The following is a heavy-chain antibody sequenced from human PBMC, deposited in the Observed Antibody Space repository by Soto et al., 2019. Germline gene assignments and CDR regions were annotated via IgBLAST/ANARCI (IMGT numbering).Heavy chain of an antibody. J-gene: IGHJ4*02. CDR3: ASSWYDEHYFDY. CDR1: GHTFTSYG. CDR2: ISAYNGNT. V-gene: IGHV1-18*01. Sequence: QVQLVQSGAEVTKPGASVKVSCKASGHTFTSYGIIWVRQAPGQGREGMGWISAYNGNTNYAQKRQGRVTMTTDTSTSTAYMELRSLRSDDTAVYYCASSWYDEHYFDYSGQGTLVTVSS. D-gene: IGHD1-1*01.